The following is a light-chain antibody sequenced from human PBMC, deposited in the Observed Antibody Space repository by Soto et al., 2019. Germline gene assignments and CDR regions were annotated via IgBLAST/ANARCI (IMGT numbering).Light chain of an antibody. Sequence: DIQMTQSPSTLSASVGDRVTISCRASQTISSWLAWYQQKPGKAPKLLIYDASSLESGVPSRFSGSGSGTEFTLTISSLQTDDFATYYCRQYNNYPLTFGQGTKVEIK. CDR1: QTISSW. CDR3: RQYNNYPLT. V-gene: IGKV1-5*01. CDR2: DAS. J-gene: IGKJ1*01.